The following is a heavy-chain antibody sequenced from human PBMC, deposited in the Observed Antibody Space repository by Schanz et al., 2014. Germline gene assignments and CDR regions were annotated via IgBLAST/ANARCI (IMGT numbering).Heavy chain of an antibody. V-gene: IGHV3-7*01. CDR2: INPDGSGK. D-gene: IGHD3-3*01. CDR1: GFTVSNNY. Sequence: EVQLVESGGGLVQPGGSLRLSCAASGFTVSNNYMSWVRQAPGKGLESVAKINPDGSGKYYVVSVEGRFTISRDNAKKSLDLHMNSLTAEDTAVYYCARDKGGYYPFDYWGQGTLVTVSS. J-gene: IGHJ4*02. CDR3: ARDKGGYYPFDY.